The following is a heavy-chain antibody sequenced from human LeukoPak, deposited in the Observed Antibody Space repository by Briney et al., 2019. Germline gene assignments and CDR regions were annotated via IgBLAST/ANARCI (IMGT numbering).Heavy chain of an antibody. J-gene: IGHJ5*02. CDR3: ARDCDILTGYWLDP. Sequence: SETLSFTCTVSGVSISSYYWSWLRQPAGKGLEWIGRIYTSGSTNYNPSLKSRVTMSVDTSKNQFSLKLSSVTAADTAVYYCARDCDILTGYWLDPWGQGTLVTVSS. CDR1: GVSISSYY. CDR2: IYTSGST. V-gene: IGHV4-4*07. D-gene: IGHD3-9*01.